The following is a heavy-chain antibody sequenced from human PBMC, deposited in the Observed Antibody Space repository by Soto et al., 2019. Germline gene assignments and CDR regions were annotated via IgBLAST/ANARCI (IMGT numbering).Heavy chain of an antibody. CDR1: GGPVIGDDLY. CDR3: ARALVTDYNSRDYHYYFAMDV. V-gene: IGHV4-31*02. CDR2: VYHTGTT. J-gene: IGHJ6*02. Sequence: LSVTCVVSGGPVIGDDLYWIWIRHLPGKGLEWIANVYHTGTTYYNPSLKSRVSLSVDTSQNQFSLILASVTAADTAVYYCARALVTDYNSRDYHYYFAMDVWGQGTSVTVSS. D-gene: IGHD3-22*01.